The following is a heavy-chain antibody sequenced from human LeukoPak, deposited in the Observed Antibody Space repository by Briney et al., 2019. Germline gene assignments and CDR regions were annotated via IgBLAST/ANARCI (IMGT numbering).Heavy chain of an antibody. CDR3: ASEGKYYFDY. CDR2: IYYSGGT. V-gene: IGHV4-59*01. Sequence: ASETLSLTCTVSGGSISSYYWSWIRQPPGKGLEWIGYIYYSGGTNYTPSLKSRVTISVDTSKNQFSLKLSSVTAADTAVYYCASEGKYYFDYWGQGTLVTVSS. J-gene: IGHJ4*02. CDR1: GGSISSYY. D-gene: IGHD3-10*01.